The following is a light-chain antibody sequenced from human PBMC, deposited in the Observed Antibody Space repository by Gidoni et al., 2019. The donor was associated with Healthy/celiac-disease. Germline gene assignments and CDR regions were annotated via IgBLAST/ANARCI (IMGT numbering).Light chain of an antibody. CDR1: QSISSY. V-gene: IGKV1-39*01. CDR2: AAA. Sequence: DIQMTQSPSSLSASVRDRVTITCRASQSISSYLNWYQQKPGNAPKLLIYAAASLQSGVPSRCSGRGAGTDFTRTISSLQPEDFATYYCQKSYRTPRTFGQGTKVEIK. CDR3: QKSYRTPRT. J-gene: IGKJ1*01.